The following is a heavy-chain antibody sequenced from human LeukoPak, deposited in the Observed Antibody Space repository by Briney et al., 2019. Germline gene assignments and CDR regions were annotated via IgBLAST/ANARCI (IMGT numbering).Heavy chain of an antibody. D-gene: IGHD3-16*01. V-gene: IGHV3-7*01. CDR3: ARDYDSDYMDV. J-gene: IGHJ6*03. CDR1: GFTFSSYW. Sequence: PGGSLRLSCAASGFTFSSYWMSWVRQAPGKGLEWVANIKQDGSENYYVDSVKGRFTISRDNAKNSLYLQMNSLRAEDTAVYYCARDYDSDYMDVWGKGTTVTVSS. CDR2: IKQDGSEN.